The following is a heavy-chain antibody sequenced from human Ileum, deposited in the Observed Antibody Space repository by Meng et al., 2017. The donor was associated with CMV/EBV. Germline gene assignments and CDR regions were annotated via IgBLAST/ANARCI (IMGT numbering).Heavy chain of an antibody. Sequence: GGSLRLSCAASGCTFSSYSMNWVRQAPGKGLEWLSYISRNNDAIYYAGSVKGRFTISRDNTKNSLYLQMNSLRAEDTAVYYCAKYDYNTRGGAFDIWGQGTMVTVSS. D-gene: IGHD2/OR15-2a*01. CDR1: GCTFSSYS. CDR3: AKYDYNTRGGAFDI. V-gene: IGHV3-48*04. J-gene: IGHJ3*02. CDR2: ISRNNDAI.